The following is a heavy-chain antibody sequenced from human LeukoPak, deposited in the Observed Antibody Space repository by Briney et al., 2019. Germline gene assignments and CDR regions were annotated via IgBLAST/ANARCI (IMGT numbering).Heavy chain of an antibody. CDR1: GFIFSSYG. J-gene: IGHJ4*02. Sequence: GSLRLSCAASGFIFSSYGMHWVRQAPGKGLEWVAVISYDGSNKYCAASVKGRFTISRDNSKNTLYLQMNSLRAEDTAVYYCAKDNVGGQWLAPFDYWGQGTLVTVSS. CDR3: AKDNVGGQWLAPFDY. D-gene: IGHD6-19*01. CDR2: ISYDGSNK. V-gene: IGHV3-30*18.